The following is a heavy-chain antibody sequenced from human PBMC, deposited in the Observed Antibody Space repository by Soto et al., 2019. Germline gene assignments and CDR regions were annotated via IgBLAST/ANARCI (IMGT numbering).Heavy chain of an antibody. CDR2: IGGSTSRT. V-gene: IGHV3-23*01. D-gene: IGHD4-17*01. Sequence: EVQLLESGGGLVQPGGSLRVSCIGSGFIFRNYAMTWVRQAPGKGLEWVSTIGGSTSRTDYADSVKGRFTVSRDNSKNTLFLQMNSLRDEDTALYYCSMDPTGDHFGAFDFWGRGTMVTVSS. CDR1: GFIFRNYA. CDR3: SMDPTGDHFGAFDF. J-gene: IGHJ3*01.